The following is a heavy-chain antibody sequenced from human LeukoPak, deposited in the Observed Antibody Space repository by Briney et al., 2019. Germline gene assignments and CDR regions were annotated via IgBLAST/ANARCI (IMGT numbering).Heavy chain of an antibody. V-gene: IGHV1-8*03. J-gene: IGHJ4*02. Sequence: ASVKVSCKASGYTFTNYDINWVRQATGQGLEWMGWMNPNSGNTGYAQKFQGRVTITRNTSISTAYMELSRLRSDDTAVYYCARVDTAMVTNYWGQGTLVTVSS. CDR3: ARVDTAMVTNY. D-gene: IGHD5-18*01. CDR1: GYTFTNYD. CDR2: MNPNSGNT.